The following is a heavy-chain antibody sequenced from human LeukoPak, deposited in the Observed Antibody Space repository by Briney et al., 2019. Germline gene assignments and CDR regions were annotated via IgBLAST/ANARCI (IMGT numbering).Heavy chain of an antibody. CDR3: ARNTLGYCSSTSCYTPYYYYMDV. CDR1: GGTFSSYA. V-gene: IGHV1-69*13. Sequence: SVKVSCKASGGTFSSYAISWVRQAPGQGLEWMGGIIPIFGTANYAQKFQGRVTITADESTSTAYMELSSLRSEDTAVYYCARNTLGYCSSTSCYTPYYYYMDVWGKGTTVTVSS. CDR2: IIPIFGTA. D-gene: IGHD2-2*02. J-gene: IGHJ6*03.